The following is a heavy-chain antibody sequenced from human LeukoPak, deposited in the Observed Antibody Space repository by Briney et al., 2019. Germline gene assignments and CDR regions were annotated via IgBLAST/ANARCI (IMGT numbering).Heavy chain of an antibody. CDR2: IKEDGSEK. J-gene: IGHJ5*02. CDR3: ARVGLGVGSGRKASGFDP. V-gene: IGHV3-7*01. D-gene: IGHD3-10*01. Sequence: GGSLRLSCAASGFTFSSYSMNWVRQAPGKGLEWVANIKEDGSEKDYVDSVKGRFTISRDNAKNSLYLQMNSLRAEDTAVYYCARVGLGVGSGRKASGFDPWGQGTLVTVSS. CDR1: GFTFSSYS.